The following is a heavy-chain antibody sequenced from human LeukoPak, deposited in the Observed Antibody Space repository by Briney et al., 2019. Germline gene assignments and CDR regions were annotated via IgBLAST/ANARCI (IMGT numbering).Heavy chain of an antibody. CDR3: AKAKSGYCSSTSCYASDY. CDR2: ISGSGGST. D-gene: IGHD2-2*03. CDR1: GFTFSSYA. V-gene: IGHV3-23*01. J-gene: IGHJ4*02. Sequence: GGSLRLSCAASGFTFSSYAMSWVRQAPGKGLEWVSAISGSGGSTYYADSVKGRFTISRDNSKNTLYLQMNSLRAEDTAVYYCAKAKSGYCSSTSCYASDYWGQGTLVTVSS.